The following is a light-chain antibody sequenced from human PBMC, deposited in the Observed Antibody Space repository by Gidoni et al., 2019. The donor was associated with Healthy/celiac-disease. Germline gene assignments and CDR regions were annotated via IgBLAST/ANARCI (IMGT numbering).Light chain of an antibody. CDR1: QSISNW. CDR3: QQYTSYSSFT. Sequence: DIQMTQSPSTLSASVGDRVTITCRASQSISNWLAWYQQKPGKAPKLLIYDASSLESGVPSRFSGSGSGTEFTLTISSLQPDDFATYYCQQYTSYSSFTFGPGTKVDIK. V-gene: IGKV1-5*01. CDR2: DAS. J-gene: IGKJ3*01.